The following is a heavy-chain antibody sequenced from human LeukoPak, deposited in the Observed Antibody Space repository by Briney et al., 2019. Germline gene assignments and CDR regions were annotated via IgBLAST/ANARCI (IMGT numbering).Heavy chain of an antibody. CDR1: GFTFSDYY. J-gene: IGHJ6*03. D-gene: IGHD3-10*01. Sequence: AGSLSLSCAASGFTFSDYYMSWIRQAPGKGLEWVSYINSGDSTVYYADSVKGRFTSSRDNSKNTLYLQMNSLRCEDTAVYYCAKDRGQIYYNYYMDVWGKGTTVTVSS. CDR3: AKDRGQIYYNYYMDV. CDR2: INSGDSTV. V-gene: IGHV3-11*01.